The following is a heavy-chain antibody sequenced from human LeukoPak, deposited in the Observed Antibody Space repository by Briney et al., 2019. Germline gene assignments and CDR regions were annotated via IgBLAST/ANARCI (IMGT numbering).Heavy chain of an antibody. D-gene: IGHD6-13*01. Sequence: GGSLRLSCAASGFTFSYYSMNWVRQAPGQGLEWVSSISSSSSYIYYADSVKGRFTISRDNAKNSLYLQMNSLRAEDTAVHYCARNSSSWYYFDYWGQGTLVTVSS. CDR1: GFTFSYYS. V-gene: IGHV3-21*01. CDR2: ISSSSSYI. CDR3: ARNSSSWYYFDY. J-gene: IGHJ4*02.